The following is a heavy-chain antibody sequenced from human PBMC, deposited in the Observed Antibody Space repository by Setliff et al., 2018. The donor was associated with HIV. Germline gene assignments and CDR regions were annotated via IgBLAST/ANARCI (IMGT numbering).Heavy chain of an antibody. CDR2: VYYTGST. V-gene: IGHV4-39*07. Sequence: SETLSLTCTLSGGSVSSSGYYWGWLRLPPGQGPEWIGSVYYTGSTYYSLSLNSRVTISVDTSKNQFSLKLSSVTAADTAVYYCARGGYIAARFYYFDYWGQGLLVTVSS. D-gene: IGHD6-6*01. J-gene: IGHJ4*02. CDR3: ARGGYIAARFYYFDY. CDR1: GGSVSSSGYY.